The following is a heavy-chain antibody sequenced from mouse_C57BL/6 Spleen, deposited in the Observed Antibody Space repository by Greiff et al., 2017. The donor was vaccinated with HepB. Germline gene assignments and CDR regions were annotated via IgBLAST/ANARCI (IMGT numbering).Heavy chain of an antibody. V-gene: IGHV1-85*01. Sequence: QVQLQQSGPELVKPGASVKLSCKASGYTFTSYDINWVKQRPGQGLEWIGWIYPRDGSTKYNEKFKGKATLTVDTSSSTAYMDLHSLTSEDSAVYFCARSGGYGPSDAMDYWGQGTSVTVSS. CDR3: ARSGGYGPSDAMDY. CDR2: IYPRDGST. J-gene: IGHJ4*01. CDR1: GYTFTSYD. D-gene: IGHD1-1*02.